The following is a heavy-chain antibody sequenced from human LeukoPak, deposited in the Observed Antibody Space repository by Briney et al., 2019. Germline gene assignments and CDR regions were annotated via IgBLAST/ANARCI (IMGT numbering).Heavy chain of an antibody. CDR3: AKDPYYDYVWGSYREGY. Sequence: GRSLRLSCAASGFTFSSYGMHWVRQAPGKGLEWVAVISYDGSNKKYADSVKGRFTISRDNSKNTLYLQMNSLRAEDTAVYYCAKDPYYDYVWGSYREGYWGQGTLVTVSS. CDR2: ISYDGSNK. J-gene: IGHJ4*02. V-gene: IGHV3-30*18. CDR1: GFTFSSYG. D-gene: IGHD3-16*02.